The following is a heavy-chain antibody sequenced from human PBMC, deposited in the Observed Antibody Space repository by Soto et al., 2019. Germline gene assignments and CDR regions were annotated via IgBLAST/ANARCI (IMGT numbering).Heavy chain of an antibody. CDR3: ALTQVCSGTSCPPNFYYSYGMAG. CDR2: IIPIFGIA. J-gene: IGHJ6*02. CDR1: GGTFSSYA. V-gene: IGHV1-69*01. D-gene: IGHD2-2*01. Sequence: QVQLVQSGAEVKKPGSSVKVSCKASGGTFSSYAISWARQAPGPGLEWMGGIIPIFGIANYAQKFQGRVTLTADESTSPAYLEVSSLRSEDTDVYYCALTQVCSGTSCPPNFYYSYGMAGWGQGTTVTVTS.